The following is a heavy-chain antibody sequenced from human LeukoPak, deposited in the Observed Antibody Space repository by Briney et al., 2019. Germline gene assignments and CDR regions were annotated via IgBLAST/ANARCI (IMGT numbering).Heavy chain of an antibody. Sequence: SETLSLTCAVYSGSFSGYYWNWIRQPPGKGLEWIGEVNHSGSTNYNPSLKSRVTISLDTSMNQFSLRLISVTAADTAVYYCARSFLVGYSPEQYFFDYWGQGTLVTVSS. CDR2: VNHSGST. V-gene: IGHV4-34*01. CDR3: ARSFLVGYSPEQYFFDY. J-gene: IGHJ4*02. CDR1: SGSFSGYY. D-gene: IGHD2-15*01.